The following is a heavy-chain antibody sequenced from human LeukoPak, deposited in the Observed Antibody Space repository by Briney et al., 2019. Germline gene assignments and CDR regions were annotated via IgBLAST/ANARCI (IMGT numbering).Heavy chain of an antibody. V-gene: IGHV1-8*01. Sequence: ASMKVSCKASGYTFTSYDINWVRQATGQGLEWMGWMNPNSGNTGYAQKFQGRVTMTRSTSISTAYMELSSLTSEDTGVYYCARADYDSRGYGIWYFDYWGQGTLVTVSS. D-gene: IGHD3-22*01. CDR2: MNPNSGNT. J-gene: IGHJ4*02. CDR1: GYTFTSYD. CDR3: ARADYDSRGYGIWYFDY.